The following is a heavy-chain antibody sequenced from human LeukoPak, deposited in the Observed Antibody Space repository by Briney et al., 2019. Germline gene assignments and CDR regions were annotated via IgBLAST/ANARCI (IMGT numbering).Heavy chain of an antibody. CDR1: GFTFINYV. J-gene: IGHJ4*02. CDR2: IRYDGSNK. D-gene: IGHD6-19*01. CDR3: ARAGNENSSGYYY. Sequence: QAGRSLRLSCAASGFTFINYVIHWVRQAPGKGLEWVALIRYDGSNKYYADSVRGRFTISRDNSKNTVYLQMNSLRGEDTAVYYCARAGNENSSGYYYWGQGTLVTVSS. V-gene: IGHV3-33*01.